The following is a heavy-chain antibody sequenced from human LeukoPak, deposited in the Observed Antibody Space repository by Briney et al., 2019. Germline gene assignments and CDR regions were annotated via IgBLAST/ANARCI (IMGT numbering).Heavy chain of an antibody. CDR1: GFTFSSYG. J-gene: IGHJ4*02. Sequence: GGSLRLSGAASGFTFSSYGMHWIRQAPGKGLEWVAFILVGGSDTYYTDSVKGRFTISRDNSKNTVFLQMNSLRAEDTAIYYCVRDGDSSSWNFDYWGQGTLVTVSS. CDR3: VRDGDSSSWNFDY. CDR2: ILVGGSDT. V-gene: IGHV3-33*01. D-gene: IGHD6-13*01.